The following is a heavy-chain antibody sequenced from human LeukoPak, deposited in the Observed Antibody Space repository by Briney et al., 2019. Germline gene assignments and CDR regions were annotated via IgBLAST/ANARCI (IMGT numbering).Heavy chain of an antibody. V-gene: IGHV1-8*03. Sequence: ASVKVSCKASGYTFTSYDINWVRQATGQGLEWMGWMNPNSGNTGYAQKFQGRVTITRNTSISTAYMELSSLRSEDTAVYYCARVSHYDFWSGYPYYYYYYMDVWGKGTTVTVSS. CDR3: ARVSHYDFWSGYPYYYYYYMDV. CDR2: MNPNSGNT. J-gene: IGHJ6*03. CDR1: GYTFTSYD. D-gene: IGHD3-3*01.